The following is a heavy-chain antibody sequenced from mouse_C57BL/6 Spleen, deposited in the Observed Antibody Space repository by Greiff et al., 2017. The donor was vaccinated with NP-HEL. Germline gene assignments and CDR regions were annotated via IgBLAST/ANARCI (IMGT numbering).Heavy chain of an antibody. CDR3: ARYKRDYEFAY. CDR2: IRNKANGYTT. CDR1: GFTFTDYY. Sequence: EVKLVESGGGLVQPGGSLSLSCAASGFTFTDYYMSWVRQPPGKALEWLGFIRNKANGYTTEYSASVKGRFTISRDNSQSILYLQKNALMAEDSATNYCARYKRDYEFAYWGQGTLVTVSA. V-gene: IGHV7-3*01. D-gene: IGHD2-4*01. J-gene: IGHJ3*01.